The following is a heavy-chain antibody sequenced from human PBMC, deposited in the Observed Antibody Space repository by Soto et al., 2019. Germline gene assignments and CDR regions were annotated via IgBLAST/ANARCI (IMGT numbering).Heavy chain of an antibody. CDR1: GGSISSYY. Sequence: SETLSLTCTVSGGSISSYYWSWIRQPPGKGLEWIGYIYYSGSTNYNPSLKSRVTISVDTSKNQFSLKLSSVTAADTAVYYCARVRGYSYGYTPWFDPWGQGTLVTVS. D-gene: IGHD5-18*01. CDR3: ARVRGYSYGYTPWFDP. CDR2: IYYSGST. V-gene: IGHV4-59*01. J-gene: IGHJ5*02.